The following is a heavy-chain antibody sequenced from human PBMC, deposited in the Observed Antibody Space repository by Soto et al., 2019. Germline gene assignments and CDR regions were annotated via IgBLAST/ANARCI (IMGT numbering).Heavy chain of an antibody. CDR3: AVDIVVVPAAIGDYYYGMDV. V-gene: IGHV1-69*13. D-gene: IGHD2-2*02. Sequence: SVKVSCKASGGTFSSYAISWVRQAPGQGLEWMGGIIPIFGTANYAQKFQGRVTITADESTSTAYMELSSLRPEDTAVHYCAVDIVVVPAAIGDYYYGMDVWGQGTTVTVSS. J-gene: IGHJ6*02. CDR1: GGTFSSYA. CDR2: IIPIFGTA.